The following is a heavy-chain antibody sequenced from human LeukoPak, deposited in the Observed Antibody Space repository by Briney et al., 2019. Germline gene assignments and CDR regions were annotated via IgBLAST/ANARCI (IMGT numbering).Heavy chain of an antibody. Sequence: ASVKVSCKASGYSFPSYGVSWVRQAPGQGLEWMGWISGYNGNTNYEQKCQGRVTLTTNTSTSTAYMELRYLRSDDTAVYYCASGREGYNPSDFWGQGTLVTVSS. V-gene: IGHV1-18*01. D-gene: IGHD5-24*01. CDR3: ASGREGYNPSDF. CDR2: ISGYNGNT. CDR1: GYSFPSYG. J-gene: IGHJ4*02.